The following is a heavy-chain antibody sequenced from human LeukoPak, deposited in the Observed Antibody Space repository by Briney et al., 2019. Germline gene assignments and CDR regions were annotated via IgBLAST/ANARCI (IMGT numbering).Heavy chain of an antibody. J-gene: IGHJ4*02. V-gene: IGHV3-30*02. CDR3: AKEGTDSSGYYYGYFDY. D-gene: IGHD3-22*01. CDR2: IRYDGSNK. Sequence: GGSLRLSCAASGFTFSSYGMHWVRQAPGKGLEWVAFIRYDGSNKYYADSVKCRFTISRDNSKNTLYLQMNSLRAEDTAVYYCAKEGTDSSGYYYGYFDYWGQGTLVTVSS. CDR1: GFTFSSYG.